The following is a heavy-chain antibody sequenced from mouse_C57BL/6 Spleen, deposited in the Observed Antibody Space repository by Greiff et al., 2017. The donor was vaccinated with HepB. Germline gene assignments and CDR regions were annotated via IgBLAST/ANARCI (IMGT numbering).Heavy chain of an antibody. CDR3: ARGWAYFDY. D-gene: IGHD3-3*01. CDR1: GYAFSSSW. V-gene: IGHV1-82*01. Sequence: QVQLQQSGPELVKPGASVKISCKASGYAFSSSWMNWVKQRPGKGLEWIGRIYPGDGDTNYNGKFKGKATLTADKSSSTAYMQLSSLTSEDSAVYFCARGWAYFDYWGQGTTRTGSS. CDR2: IYPGDGDT. J-gene: IGHJ2*01.